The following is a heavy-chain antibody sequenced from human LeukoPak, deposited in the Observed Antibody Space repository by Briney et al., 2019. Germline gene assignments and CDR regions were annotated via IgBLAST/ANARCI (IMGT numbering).Heavy chain of an antibody. CDR3: ARVWSSSLSMDV. CDR1: GFTVSSNY. CDR2: IYSGGST. D-gene: IGHD6-13*01. J-gene: IGHJ6*02. V-gene: IGHV3-66*01. Sequence: GGSLRLSCAASGFTVSSNYMSWVRQAPGKGLEWVSVIYSGGSTYYADSVKGRFTISRDNSKNTLYLQMNSLRAEDTAVYYCARVWSSSLSMDVWGQGTTVTASS.